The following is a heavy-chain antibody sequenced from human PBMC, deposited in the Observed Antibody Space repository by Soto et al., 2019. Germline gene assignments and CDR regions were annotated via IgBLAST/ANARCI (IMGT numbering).Heavy chain of an antibody. D-gene: IGHD4-17*01. CDR2: ISSSGGTI. V-gene: IGHV3-48*03. CDR1: GFNFNIFE. Sequence: EVQLVESGGGLVQPGGSLRLSCAASGFNFNIFEMDWVRQAPGKGLEWLSYISSSGGTISYADSVKGRFSVSRDNAKNSMFLLMSSLKPEDTAVYYCARGLDYGLPRGFDYWGPGTLVTVSS. J-gene: IGHJ4*02. CDR3: ARGLDYGLPRGFDY.